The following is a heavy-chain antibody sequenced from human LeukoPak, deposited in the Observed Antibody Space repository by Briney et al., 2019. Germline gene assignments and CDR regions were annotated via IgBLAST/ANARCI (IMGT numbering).Heavy chain of an antibody. CDR1: GGSISSSNYY. V-gene: IGHV4-39*01. D-gene: IGHD1-26*01. Sequence: SETLSLTCTVSGGSISSSNYYWGWIRQPPGKGLEWIGSIYYSGSTYYNPSLKSRVTISVDTSKNQFSLKLSSVTAADTAVYYCASGKWELLSRFDPWGQGTLVTVSS. J-gene: IGHJ5*02. CDR3: ASGKWELLSRFDP. CDR2: IYYSGST.